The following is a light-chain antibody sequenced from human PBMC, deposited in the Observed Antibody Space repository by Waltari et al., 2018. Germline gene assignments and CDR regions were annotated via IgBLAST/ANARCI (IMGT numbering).Light chain of an antibody. CDR3: YSYAGSSSFV. J-gene: IGLJ1*01. V-gene: IGLV2-11*01. Sequence: QSALTQPRSVSGSPGQSVTTPCTGTISHVGGHNSVPWNQQHPGKAPKLMIYDVNKRPSGVPDRFSGSKSGNTASLTISGLQGEDEADYYCYSYAGSSSFVFGTGTEIIVL. CDR2: DVN. CDR1: ISHVGGHNS.